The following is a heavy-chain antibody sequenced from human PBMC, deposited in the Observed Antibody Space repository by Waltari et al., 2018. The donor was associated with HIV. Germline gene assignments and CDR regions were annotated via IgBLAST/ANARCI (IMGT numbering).Heavy chain of an antibody. CDR2: IKGDGSEK. CDR1: GFTFSGFW. J-gene: IGHJ4*02. CDR3: AADLYGVYFDY. D-gene: IGHD3-16*01. Sequence: EVQLVESGGGLVQPGGSLRLSCAGSGFTFSGFWMTWVRRTPGKGLDWVANIKGDGSEKDYVDSVKGRFTISRDNAKNLLYLEMNSLRVEDTAVYYCAADLYGVYFDYWGQGTLVTVSS. V-gene: IGHV3-7*01.